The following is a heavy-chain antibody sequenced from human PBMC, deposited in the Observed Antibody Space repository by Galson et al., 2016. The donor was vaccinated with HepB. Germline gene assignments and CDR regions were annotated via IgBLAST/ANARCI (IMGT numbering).Heavy chain of an antibody. CDR1: GGSISSRHW. J-gene: IGHJ4*02. D-gene: IGHD6-6*01. V-gene: IGHV4-4*01. CDR3: ARTMDGYYTSSSGFDY. Sequence: LSLTCAVSGGSISSRHWWSWVRQSPGTGLEWIGQIYHTGTTNYNPSLRSRVTISMDKSKNQFSLDLSSVTAADTAVYFCARTMDGYYTSSSGFDYWGQGTLVTVSS. CDR2: IYHTGTT.